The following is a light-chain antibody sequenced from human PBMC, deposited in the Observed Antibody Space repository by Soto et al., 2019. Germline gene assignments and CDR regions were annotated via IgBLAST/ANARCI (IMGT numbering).Light chain of an antibody. CDR1: QFIDRY. Sequence: EFVMTQSPATLSVSPGERATLSCRASQFIDRYLAWYRQIPGQAPRLLIYDASNRATGIPARFSGSGSGTEFTLTVSSLQSEDFAVYYCQQYNNWPPITFGQGTRLEI. V-gene: IGKV3D-15*01. CDR2: DAS. CDR3: QQYNNWPPIT. J-gene: IGKJ5*01.